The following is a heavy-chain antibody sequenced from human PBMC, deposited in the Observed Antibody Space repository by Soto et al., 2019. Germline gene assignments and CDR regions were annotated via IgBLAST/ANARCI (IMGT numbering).Heavy chain of an antibody. D-gene: IGHD6-13*01. CDR1: GGSISSYY. J-gene: IGHJ4*02. CDR3: ARELAAAGRGHDY. CDR2: VHTSGST. V-gene: IGHV4-4*07. Sequence: PSETLSLTCTVPGGSISSYYWSWIRQPAGEGLEWIGRVHTSGSTNFNPSLKSRVTMSVDTSKNQFSLKLSSVTAADTAVYYCARELAAAGRGHDYWGQGTLVTVSS.